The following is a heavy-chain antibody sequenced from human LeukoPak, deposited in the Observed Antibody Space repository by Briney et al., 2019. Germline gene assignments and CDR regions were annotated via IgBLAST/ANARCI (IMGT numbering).Heavy chain of an antibody. J-gene: IGHJ4*02. V-gene: IGHV4-61*02. Sequence: PSQTLSLTCTVSGDSISSSSYYWRWIRQPAGKGLEWIGRIYTSGSTNYNPSLKSRVTISVDTSKNQFSLKLSSVTAADTAVYYCARGSGGWELLDYWGQGTLVTVSS. D-gene: IGHD1-26*01. CDR3: ARGSGGWELLDY. CDR2: IYTSGST. CDR1: GDSISSSSYY.